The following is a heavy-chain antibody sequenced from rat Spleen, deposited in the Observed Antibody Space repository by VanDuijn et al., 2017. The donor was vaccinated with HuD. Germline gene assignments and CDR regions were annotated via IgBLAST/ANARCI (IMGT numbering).Heavy chain of an antibody. CDR3: ARQGALQGSDYFDY. CDR2: ISPSGGST. CDR1: GFTFSSYW. Sequence: EVQLVETGGGLVQPGRSLKLSCVASGFTFSSYWMYWIRQAPGKGLEWVASISPSGGSTYYRDSVKGRFTISRDNAKSTLYLQMDSLRSEDTATYYCARQGALQGSDYFDYWGQGVMFTVSS. J-gene: IGHJ2*01. D-gene: IGHD1-1*01. V-gene: IGHV5-19*01.